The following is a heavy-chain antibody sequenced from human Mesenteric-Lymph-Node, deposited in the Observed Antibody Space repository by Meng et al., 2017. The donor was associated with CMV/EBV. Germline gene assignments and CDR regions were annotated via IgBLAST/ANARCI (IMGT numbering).Heavy chain of an antibody. J-gene: IGHJ4*02. Sequence: QITLKESGPTLVKPTQTLIMTCTFSRFSLSTSGVVVGWIRQPPGKALEWLALIYWDDDKRYSPSLKSRLTITKDTSKNQVVLTMTNMDPVDTATYYCAHSSGIAAAGPFYFDYWGQGTLVTVSS. CDR3: AHSSGIAAAGPFYFDY. V-gene: IGHV2-5*02. CDR1: RFSLSTSGVV. CDR2: IYWDDDK. D-gene: IGHD6-13*01.